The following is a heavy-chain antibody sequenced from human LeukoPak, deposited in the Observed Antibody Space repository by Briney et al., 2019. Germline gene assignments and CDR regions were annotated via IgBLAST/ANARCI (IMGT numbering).Heavy chain of an antibody. Sequence: GGSLRLSCAAAGVTFSSYAMSLVRQAPGKGLEWDSAISGSGGSTYYADSVKGRFTISRDNSKNTLYLQMNSLRAEDTAVYYCAKDILSDDGLVGGAFDIWGQGTMVTVSS. CDR3: AKDILSDDGLVGGAFDI. V-gene: IGHV3-23*01. D-gene: IGHD2-8*02. CDR1: GVTFSSYA. J-gene: IGHJ3*02. CDR2: ISGSGGST.